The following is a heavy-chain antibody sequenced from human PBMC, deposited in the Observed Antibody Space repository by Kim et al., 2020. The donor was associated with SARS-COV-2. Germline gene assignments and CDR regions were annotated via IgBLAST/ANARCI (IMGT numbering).Heavy chain of an antibody. CDR2: INHSGST. CDR3: ARAYWNYHIYYYYYGMDV. Sequence: SETLSLTCAVYGGSFSGYYWSWIRQPPGKGLEWIGEINHSGSTNYNPSLKSRVTISVDTSKNQFSLKLSSVTAADTAVYYCARAYWNYHIYYYYYGMDVWGQGTTVTVSS. D-gene: IGHD1-7*01. CDR1: GGSFSGYY. J-gene: IGHJ6*02. V-gene: IGHV4-34*01.